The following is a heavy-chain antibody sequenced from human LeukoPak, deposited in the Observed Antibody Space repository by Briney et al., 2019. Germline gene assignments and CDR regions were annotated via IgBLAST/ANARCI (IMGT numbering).Heavy chain of an antibody. V-gene: IGHV3-21*05. Sequence: GGSLKLSCAASGFTFRAYSLSWVRQAPGKGLEWVSFITGTSGDILYADSVKGRFTVSRDNAKNTLYLQMDSLTAEDTAVYFCARVAGHYFDYWGQGSLVTVSS. CDR3: ARVAGHYFDY. D-gene: IGHD3-10*01. CDR1: GFTFRAYS. CDR2: ITGTSGDI. J-gene: IGHJ4*02.